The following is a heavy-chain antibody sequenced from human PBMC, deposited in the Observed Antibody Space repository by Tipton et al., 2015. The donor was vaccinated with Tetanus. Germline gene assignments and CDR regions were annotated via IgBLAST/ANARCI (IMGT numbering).Heavy chain of an antibody. CDR3: ARQADNWFDP. J-gene: IGHJ5*02. Sequence: TLSLTCTVSGGSLFSGSFSWAWIRQPPGKGLEWIGNIYYNGNTYYLSSLESRVTISADTSKNQFSLSLRSVTAADTAVYYCARQADNWFDPWGQGTLVVVSS. CDR2: IYYNGNT. CDR1: GGSLFSGSFS. V-gene: IGHV4-39*01. D-gene: IGHD2-15*01.